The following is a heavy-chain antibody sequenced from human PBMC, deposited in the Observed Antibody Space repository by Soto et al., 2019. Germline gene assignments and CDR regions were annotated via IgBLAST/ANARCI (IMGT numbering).Heavy chain of an antibody. Sequence: QVQLVQSGAEVKKPGASVKVSCKALGYTVTNYYTHWVRQAPGQGLEWMGIINPSGGSTSYTQNFQGRVTMTRDTSTSTVYMELNSLRSEDTAVYYCARGDIAARPMGRYYYGMDVWGQGTTITVSS. CDR3: ARGDIAARPMGRYYYGMDV. V-gene: IGHV1-46*01. D-gene: IGHD6-6*01. J-gene: IGHJ6*02. CDR1: GYTVTNYY. CDR2: INPSGGST.